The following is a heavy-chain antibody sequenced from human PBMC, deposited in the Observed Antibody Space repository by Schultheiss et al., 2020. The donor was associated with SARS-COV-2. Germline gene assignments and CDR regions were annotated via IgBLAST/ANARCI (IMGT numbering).Heavy chain of an antibody. V-gene: IGHV4-4*02. Sequence: SETLSLTCAASGGSISSSNWWSWVRQPPGKGLEWIGEIYHSGSTNYNPSLKSRVTISVDTSKNQFSLKLSSVTAADTAVYYCARLWDSGYYYYYGMDVWGQGTTVTVSS. CDR1: GGSISSSNW. CDR3: ARLWDSGYYYYYGMDV. CDR2: IYHSGST. J-gene: IGHJ6*02. D-gene: IGHD3-10*01.